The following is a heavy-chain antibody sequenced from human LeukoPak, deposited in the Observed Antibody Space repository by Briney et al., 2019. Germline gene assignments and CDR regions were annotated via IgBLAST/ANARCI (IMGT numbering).Heavy chain of an antibody. CDR1: GYSFTSYW. J-gene: IGHJ5*02. CDR2: IYPGDSDT. D-gene: IGHD2-15*01. V-gene: IGHV5-51*01. Sequence: GESLKLSCKGSGYSFTSYWIGWVRQMPGKGLEWMGIIYPGDSDTRYSPSFQGQVTISADKSISTAYLQWSSLKASDTAMYYCARLLGIVVVVAANNWFDPWGQGTLVTVSS. CDR3: ARLLGIVVVVAANNWFDP.